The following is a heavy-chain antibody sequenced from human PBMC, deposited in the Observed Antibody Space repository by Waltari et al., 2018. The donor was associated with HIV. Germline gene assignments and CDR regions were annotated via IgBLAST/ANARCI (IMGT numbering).Heavy chain of an antibody. V-gene: IGHV4-34*01. CDR1: GGSFSGYY. CDR2: INHSGST. CDR3: ARGKVEERHLKDFDY. Sequence: QVQLQQWGAGLLKPPEPLWHPCAANGGSFSGYYWSWIRQPPGKGLEWIGEINHSGSTNYNPSLKSRVTISVDTSKNQFSLKLSSVTAADTAVYYCARGKVEERHLKDFDYWGQGTLVTVSS. J-gene: IGHJ4*02. D-gene: IGHD6-25*01.